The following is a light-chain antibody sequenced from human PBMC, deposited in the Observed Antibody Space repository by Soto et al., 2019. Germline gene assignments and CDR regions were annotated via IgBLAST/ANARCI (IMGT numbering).Light chain of an antibody. J-gene: IGLJ1*01. CDR3: QSFDSSLRDYV. V-gene: IGLV1-40*01. CDR1: SSNIGAGYD. Sequence: QSVLTQPPSVSGAPGQRVTISCTGSSSNIGAGYDVHWYQQLPGTAPKVRIYGNDNRPSGVPDRFSGSKSGTSASLAIAGLQAEDEADYYCQSFDSSLRDYVFGAGTKLTVL. CDR2: GND.